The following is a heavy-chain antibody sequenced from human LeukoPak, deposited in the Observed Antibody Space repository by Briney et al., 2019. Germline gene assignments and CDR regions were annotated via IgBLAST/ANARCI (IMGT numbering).Heavy chain of an antibody. J-gene: IGHJ3*02. Sequence: GGSLRLSCAASGFTFSSYAMSWVRQAPGKGLEWGSAISGSGGSTYYADSVKGRFTISRDNSKNTLYLQMNSLRAEDTAVYYCAKGYYDSSVLDAFDIWGQGTMVTVSS. CDR3: AKGYYDSSVLDAFDI. CDR1: GFTFSSYA. D-gene: IGHD3-22*01. CDR2: ISGSGGST. V-gene: IGHV3-23*01.